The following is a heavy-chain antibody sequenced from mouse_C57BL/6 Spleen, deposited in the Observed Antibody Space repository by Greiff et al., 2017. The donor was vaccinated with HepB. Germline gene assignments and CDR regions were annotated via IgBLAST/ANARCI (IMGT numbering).Heavy chain of an antibody. V-gene: IGHV1-55*01. CDR1: GYTFTSYW. Sequence: QVQLKQPGAELVKPGASVKMSCKASGYTFTSYWITWVKQRPGQGLEWIGDIYPGSGSTNYNEKFKSKATLTVDTSSSTAYMQLSSLTSEDSAVYYCARFHYSNFYFDYWGQGTTLTVSS. D-gene: IGHD2-5*01. J-gene: IGHJ2*01. CDR2: IYPGSGST. CDR3: ARFHYSNFYFDY.